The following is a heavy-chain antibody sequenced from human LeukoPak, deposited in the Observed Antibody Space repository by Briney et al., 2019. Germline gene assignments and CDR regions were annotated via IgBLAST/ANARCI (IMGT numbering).Heavy chain of an antibody. CDR3: ARDSGSYRFAY. J-gene: IGHJ4*02. D-gene: IGHD1-26*01. CDR1: GYSITSGYY. CDR2: IYYSGST. Sequence: SETLSLTCTVSGYSITSGYYWGWIRQPPEKGLEWIGSIYYSGSTYYNPSLKSRVTISVDTSKNQFSLKLSSVTAADTAVYYCARDSGSYRFAYWGQGTLVTVSS. V-gene: IGHV4-38-2*02.